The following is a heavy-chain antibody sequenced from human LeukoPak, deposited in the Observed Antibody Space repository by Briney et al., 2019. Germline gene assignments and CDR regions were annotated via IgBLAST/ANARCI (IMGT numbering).Heavy chain of an antibody. V-gene: IGHV1-2*02. CDR1: GYTFTGYY. CDR3: AREGVVKGTDV. Sequence: ASVKVSCKASGYTFTGYYMHWVRQAPGQALEWMGWINPDTGGTNYAQNFQGRVTMTRDTSISTAYMELSTLRSDDTAVYYCAREGVVKGTDVWGQGTTVTVSS. CDR2: INPDTGGT. J-gene: IGHJ6*02.